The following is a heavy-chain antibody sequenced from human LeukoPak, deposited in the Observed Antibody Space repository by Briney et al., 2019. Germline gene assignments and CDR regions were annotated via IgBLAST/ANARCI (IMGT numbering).Heavy chain of an antibody. D-gene: IGHD5-18*01. Sequence: GGSLRLSCAASRFTFSSYGMSWVRQAPGKGLEWVSAISGSGGSTYYADSVKGRFTISRDNSKNTLYLQMNSLRAEDTAVYYCATYPYSLPRTHFDYWGQGTLVTVSS. CDR1: RFTFSSYG. CDR3: ATYPYSLPRTHFDY. V-gene: IGHV3-23*01. CDR2: ISGSGGST. J-gene: IGHJ4*02.